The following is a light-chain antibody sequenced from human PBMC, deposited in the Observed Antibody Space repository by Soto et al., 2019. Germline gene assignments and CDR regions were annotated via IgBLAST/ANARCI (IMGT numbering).Light chain of an antibody. CDR1: SSDVGGYNY. CDR3: SSYTSSSTV. Sequence: QSALTQPASVSGSPGQSITISCTGTSSDVGGYNYVSWYQQHPGKAPKLMIYDVSNRPSGVSNRFSGSKSGNTASLTISGLQAEDEADYYCSSYTSSSTVFGTGTTLTAL. V-gene: IGLV2-14*01. CDR2: DVS. J-gene: IGLJ1*01.